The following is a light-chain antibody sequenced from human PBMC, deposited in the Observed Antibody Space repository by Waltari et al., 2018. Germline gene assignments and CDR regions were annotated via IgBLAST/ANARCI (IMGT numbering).Light chain of an antibody. CDR3: SSYAGSNNLV. Sequence: QSALTQPPSASESPGPSVTISCTGTSSDVGGYNYVSWYQHHPGKAPKLMIYEVSKRPSGVPDRFSGSKSGNTASLTVSGLQAEDEADYYCSSYAGSNNLVFGGGTKLTVL. V-gene: IGLV2-8*01. CDR2: EVS. J-gene: IGLJ2*01. CDR1: SSDVGGYNY.